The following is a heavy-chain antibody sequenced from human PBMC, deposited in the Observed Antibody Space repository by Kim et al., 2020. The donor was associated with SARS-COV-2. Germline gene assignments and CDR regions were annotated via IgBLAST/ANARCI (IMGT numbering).Heavy chain of an antibody. CDR1: GFTVSSEY. Sequence: GGSLRLSCAASGFTVSSEYMTWVRQAPGRGLEWVSLISSGGSRYYADSVKGRFTISRDNSRNTLYLQMNRLRDEDTAVYYCARDVPVVVPKEKTQGGAFEIWGQGPMVTVFS. J-gene: IGHJ3*02. CDR2: ISSGGSR. D-gene: IGHD2-2*01. V-gene: IGHV3-53*01. CDR3: ARDVPVVVPKEKTQGGAFEI.